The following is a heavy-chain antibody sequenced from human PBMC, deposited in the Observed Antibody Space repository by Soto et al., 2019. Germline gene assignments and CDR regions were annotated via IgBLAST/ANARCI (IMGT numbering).Heavy chain of an antibody. CDR2: NNSGGST. Sequence: GGSLRLSCAASGFTVSSNYMSWVRQAPGKGLEWVSINNSGGSTSYADSVKGRFTISRNNAKNTLYLQMNSLRAEDTAVYYCARTGPIVVVPAAQPYYYMDVWGKGTTVTVSS. CDR1: GFTVSSNY. CDR3: ARTGPIVVVPAAQPYYYMDV. D-gene: IGHD2-2*01. V-gene: IGHV3-53*01. J-gene: IGHJ6*03.